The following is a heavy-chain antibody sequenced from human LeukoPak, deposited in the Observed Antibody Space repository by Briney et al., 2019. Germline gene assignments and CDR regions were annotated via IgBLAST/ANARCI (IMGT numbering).Heavy chain of an antibody. Sequence: SETLSLTCSVSGGSISSGGYYWSWIRQHPGRGLEWIGYIHYSGSTFNNPSLKSRVTISVDTSKNQFSLRLSSVTAADTAVYYCARDSSAYNNLDGWGQGTLITVSS. D-gene: IGHD3-22*01. CDR3: ARDSSAYNNLDG. V-gene: IGHV4-31*03. CDR1: GGSISSGGYY. J-gene: IGHJ4*02. CDR2: IHYSGST.